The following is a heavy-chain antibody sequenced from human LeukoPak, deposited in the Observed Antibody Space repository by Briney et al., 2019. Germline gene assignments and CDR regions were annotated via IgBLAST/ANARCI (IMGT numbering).Heavy chain of an antibody. CDR1: GGSISSYY. V-gene: IGHV4-59*08. Sequence: PSETLSLTCTVSGGSISSYYWSWIRQPPGKGLEWIGYIYYSGSTNYNPSLKSRVTISVDTSKNQSSLKLSSVTAADTAVYYCARHIMITFGGVRNHYYFDYWGQGTLVTVSS. CDR2: IYYSGST. CDR3: ARHIMITFGGVRNHYYFDY. J-gene: IGHJ4*02. D-gene: IGHD3-16*01.